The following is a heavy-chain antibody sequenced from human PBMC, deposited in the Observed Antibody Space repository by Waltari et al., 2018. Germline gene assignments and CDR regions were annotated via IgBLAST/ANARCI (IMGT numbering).Heavy chain of an antibody. CDR1: GFTFSDHY. CDR2: SSDKANRYTT. V-gene: IGHV3-72*01. CDR3: VRVAAAYGMNV. Sequence: EVQLVESGGGLVQPGGSLRLSCAASGFTFSDHYMDWVRQAPGKGLEWVGRSSDKANRYTTEYAAAVSGRFTISRDDSENSLYLQMSSLKTEDTAVYYCVRVAAAYGMNVWGRGTTVSVSS. D-gene: IGHD6-13*01. J-gene: IGHJ6*02.